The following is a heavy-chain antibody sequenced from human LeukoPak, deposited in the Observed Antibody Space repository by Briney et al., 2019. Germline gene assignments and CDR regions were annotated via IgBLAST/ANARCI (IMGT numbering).Heavy chain of an antibody. V-gene: IGHV3-30*18. D-gene: IGHD1-26*01. CDR2: ISNDGGTE. J-gene: IGHJ4*02. CDR1: GFTFRSYG. Sequence: GGSLRLSCAASGFTFRSYGMHWVRQAPGKGLEWVAVISNDGGTEYYADSVKGRFTISRDNSKNTLSLQMNSLRAEDTAVYYCTKEAASGSPYSFDYWGQGNLVTVSS. CDR3: TKEAASGSPYSFDY.